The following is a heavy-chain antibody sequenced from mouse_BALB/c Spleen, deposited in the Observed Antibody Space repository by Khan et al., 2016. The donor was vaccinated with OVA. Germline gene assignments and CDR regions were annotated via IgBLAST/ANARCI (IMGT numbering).Heavy chain of an antibody. V-gene: IGHV1S137*01. J-gene: IGHJ3*01. CDR3: TRGGGGNRFAY. CDR1: GYTFTDFT. Sequence: VQLQESGAELVRPGVSVKISCKGSGYTFTDFTMHWVKQSHAKSLEWIGVISTYYGDVTYNQKFKGKATMTVDKSSSTAYMELARLTSEDSAIYYSTRGGGGNRFAYWGQGTLVTVSA. CDR2: ISTYYGDV.